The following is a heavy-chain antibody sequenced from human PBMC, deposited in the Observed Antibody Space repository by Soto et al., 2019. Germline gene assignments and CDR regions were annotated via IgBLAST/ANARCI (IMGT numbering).Heavy chain of an antibody. J-gene: IGHJ6*02. CDR3: ARVGHITNYGMAV. V-gene: IGHV1-69*01. CDR1: GGTFSSYP. D-gene: IGHD1-26*01. CDR2: IIPFFGTS. Sequence: QVQLVQAGAEGKKPGSSVKVSCEASGGTFSSYPINWVRQAPGQGLEWMGGIIPFFGTSNYAQKFQGRVTITADDSTSTAYMALRSLISEDTAVYYCARVGHITNYGMAVWGQGTTVTVSS.